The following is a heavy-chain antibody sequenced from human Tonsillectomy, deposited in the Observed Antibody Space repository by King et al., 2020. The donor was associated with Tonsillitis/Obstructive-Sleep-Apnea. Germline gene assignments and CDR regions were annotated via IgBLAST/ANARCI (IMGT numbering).Heavy chain of an antibody. V-gene: IGHV5-51*01. CDR1: GYSFTTDW. D-gene: IGHD2-2*01. Sequence: QLVQSGAEVKKPGESLKISCKGSGYSFTTDWIGWVRQMPGKGLEWMGIIYPGDSDTRYSPSFQGQVTISADKSISPAYLQWSSLKASDTAIYYCAKRVAGYCSSTSCPDAFDIWGQGTMVTVSS. CDR3: AKRVAGYCSSTSCPDAFDI. J-gene: IGHJ3*02. CDR2: IYPGDSDT.